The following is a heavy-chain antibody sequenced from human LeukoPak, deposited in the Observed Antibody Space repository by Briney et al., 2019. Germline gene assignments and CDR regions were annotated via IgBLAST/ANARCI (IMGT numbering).Heavy chain of an antibody. Sequence: GGSLRLSCAASGFTFSNYGMSWVRQAPGKGLEWVGRIKSKTDGGTTDYAAPVKGGFTISRDDSKNTLYLQMNSLKTEDTAVYYCSTTYYYDSSEGYWGQGTLVTVSS. CDR2: IKSKTDGGTT. CDR3: STTYYYDSSEGY. J-gene: IGHJ4*02. CDR1: GFTFSNYG. D-gene: IGHD3-22*01. V-gene: IGHV3-15*01.